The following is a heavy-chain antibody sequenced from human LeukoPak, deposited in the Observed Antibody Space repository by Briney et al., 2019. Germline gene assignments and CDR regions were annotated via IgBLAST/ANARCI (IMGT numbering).Heavy chain of an antibody. Sequence: GASVKVSCKASGYTFTGYYMHWVRQDPGQGLDWMGWINQNSGGTNYARKFQGRVTMTRDTSISTAYMELSRLRSDDTAVYYCARDNVDYDILTGHPHYFDYWGQGTLVTVSS. J-gene: IGHJ4*02. D-gene: IGHD3-9*01. CDR3: ARDNVDYDILTGHPHYFDY. CDR2: INQNSGGT. CDR1: GYTFTGYY. V-gene: IGHV1-2*02.